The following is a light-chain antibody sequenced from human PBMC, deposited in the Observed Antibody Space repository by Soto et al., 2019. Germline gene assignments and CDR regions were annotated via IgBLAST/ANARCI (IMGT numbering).Light chain of an antibody. CDR3: MQSIQFPIT. CDR1: QSLLHSAGKTY. Sequence: DIVLTQTALSLSVTPGQPASISCKPSQSLLHSAGKTYWYWYLQKPGHPPQIIIYEVSNRFSGVPDRFSGSGSGTDFTLKISRVEAEDVGVYYCMQSIQFPITFGQGTRPEIK. V-gene: IGKV2D-29*01. CDR2: EVS. J-gene: IGKJ5*01.